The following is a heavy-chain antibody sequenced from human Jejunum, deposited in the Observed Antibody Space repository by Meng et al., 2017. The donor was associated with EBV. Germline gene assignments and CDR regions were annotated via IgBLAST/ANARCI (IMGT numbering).Heavy chain of an antibody. CDR3: ARVRPGGGWFDP. D-gene: IGHD2-8*02. CDR2: INTNTGYP. V-gene: IGHV7-4-1*02. CDR1: GYTFTSSG. Sequence: VQLVQSGSALKKPGASVKVSCKASGYTFTSSGINWVRQAPGQGLEWMGWINTNTGYPTYAQDFTGRFVFSLDTSVSTAYLQITSLSTEDNAVYYCARVRPGGGWFDPWGQGTLVTVSS. J-gene: IGHJ5*02.